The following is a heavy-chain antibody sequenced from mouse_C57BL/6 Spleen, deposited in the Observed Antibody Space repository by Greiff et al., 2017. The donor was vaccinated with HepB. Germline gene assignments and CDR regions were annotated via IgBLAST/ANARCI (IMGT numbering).Heavy chain of an antibody. Sequence: VMLVESGAELARPGASVKLSCKASGYTFTSYGISWVKQRTGQGLEWIGEIYPRSGNTYYNEKFKGKATLTADKSSSTAYMELRSLTSEDSAVYFCLYYDYDGGFAYWGQGTLVTVSA. D-gene: IGHD2-4*01. CDR1: GYTFTSYG. V-gene: IGHV1-81*01. CDR3: LYYDYDGGFAY. CDR2: IYPRSGNT. J-gene: IGHJ3*01.